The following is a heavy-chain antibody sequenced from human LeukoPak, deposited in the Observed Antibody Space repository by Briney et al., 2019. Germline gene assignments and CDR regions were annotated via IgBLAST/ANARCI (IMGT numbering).Heavy chain of an antibody. J-gene: IGHJ4*02. V-gene: IGHV3-23*01. CDR3: AKTEQPMHSGSYYY. CDR1: GFTFDDYG. Sequence: GGSLRLSCAASGFTFDDYGMSWVRQAPGKGLEWVSAISGSGGSTYYADSVKGRFTISRDNSKNTLYLQMNSLRAEDTAVYYCAKTEQPMHSGSYYYWGQGTLVTVSS. D-gene: IGHD1-26*01. CDR2: ISGSGGST.